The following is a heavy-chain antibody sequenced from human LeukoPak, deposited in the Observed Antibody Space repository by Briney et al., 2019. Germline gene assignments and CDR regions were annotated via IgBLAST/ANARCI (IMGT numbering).Heavy chain of an antibody. Sequence: GGSLRLSCAASGFTFSSYAMSWVRQAPGKGLEWVSAISGSSGSTYYADSVKGRFTISRDNSNISLYLQMSSLRAGDTAVYYCARHTGSTWSTGYWGQGTLVTVSS. CDR3: ARHTGSTWSTGY. CDR2: ISGSSGST. CDR1: GFTFSSYA. J-gene: IGHJ4*02. D-gene: IGHD6-13*01. V-gene: IGHV3-23*01.